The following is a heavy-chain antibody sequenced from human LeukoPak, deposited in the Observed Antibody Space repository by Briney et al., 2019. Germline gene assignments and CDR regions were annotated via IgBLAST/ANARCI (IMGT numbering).Heavy chain of an antibody. CDR3: ARDGISRYYVRGAYFDY. J-gene: IGHJ4*02. V-gene: IGHV3-30-3*01. D-gene: IGHD3-10*02. CDR1: GFTFSSYA. Sequence: GGSLRLSCAAPGFTFSSYAMHWVRQAPGKGLEWMAVISYDGSNKYYADSVKGRFTISRDNSKNTLYLQMNSLRAEDTAVYYCARDGISRYYVRGAYFDYWGQGTLVTVSS. CDR2: ISYDGSNK.